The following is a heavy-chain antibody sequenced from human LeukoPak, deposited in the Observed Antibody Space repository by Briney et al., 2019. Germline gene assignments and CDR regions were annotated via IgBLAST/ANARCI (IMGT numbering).Heavy chain of an antibody. CDR2: IYSGGLA. V-gene: IGHV3-53*01. CDR3: ASYPSPSNY. J-gene: IGHJ4*02. Sequence: GGSLRLSCAVSGFTVSNNFMSWVRQAPGRRLEYVSIIYSGGLAYYADSVKGRFTISRDSSKNTLYLQMNSLRAEDTAVYYCASYPSPSNYWGQGTLVTVSS. CDR1: GFTVSNNF.